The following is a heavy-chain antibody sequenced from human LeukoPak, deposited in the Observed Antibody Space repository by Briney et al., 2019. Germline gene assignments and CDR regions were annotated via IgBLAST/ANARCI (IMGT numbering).Heavy chain of an antibody. V-gene: IGHV3-7*01. Sequence: SGGSLRLSCAASGFTFSTYWMSWVRQAPGKGLEWVANINQDGSEKYYVDSVKGRFTISRDNAKNSLYLQMNSLRAEDTAVYYCARGKWFGYYASGSYPYFDYWGQGTLVTVSS. J-gene: IGHJ4*02. D-gene: IGHD3-10*01. CDR1: GFTFSTYW. CDR2: INQDGSEK. CDR3: ARGKWFGYYASGSYPYFDY.